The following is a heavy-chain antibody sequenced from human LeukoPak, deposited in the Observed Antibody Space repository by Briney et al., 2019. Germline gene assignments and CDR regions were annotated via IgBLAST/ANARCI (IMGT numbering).Heavy chain of an antibody. J-gene: IGHJ4*02. D-gene: IGHD4-17*01. CDR2: ISSSGSTI. CDR1: GFTFSDYY. V-gene: IGHV3-11*01. Sequence: GGSLRLSCAASGFTFSDYYMNWIRQAPGKGLEWVSYISSSGSTIYYADSVKGRFTISRDNAKNSLYLQLSSLRAEDTAVYYCARGGGNDLYGDSIFGFWGQGTLVTVSS. CDR3: ARGGGNDLYGDSIFGF.